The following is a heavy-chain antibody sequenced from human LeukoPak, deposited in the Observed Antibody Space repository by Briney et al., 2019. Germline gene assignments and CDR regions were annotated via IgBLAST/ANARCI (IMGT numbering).Heavy chain of an antibody. D-gene: IGHD2-15*01. J-gene: IGHJ6*03. V-gene: IGHV1-2*02. Sequence: ASVKVSCKASGYTFTGYYMHWVRQAPGQGLEWMGWINPNSGGTNYAQKFQGRVTMTRDTSISTAYMELSRLRSDDTAVYYCARDGIPGGRSYYYYMDVWGKGTTVTVSS. CDR3: ARDGIPGGRSYYYYMDV. CDR1: GYTFTGYY. CDR2: INPNSGGT.